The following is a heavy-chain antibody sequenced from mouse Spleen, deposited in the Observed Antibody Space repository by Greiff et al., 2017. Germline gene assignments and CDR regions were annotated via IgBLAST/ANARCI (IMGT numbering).Heavy chain of an antibody. CDR2: IDPENGDT. Sequence: EVQLQQSGAELVRPGASVKLSCTASGFNIKDDYMHWVKQRPEQGLEWIGWIDPENGDTEYASKFQGKATITADTSSNTAYLQLSSLTSEDTAVYYCTPITSGDYWGQGTTLTVSS. CDR1: GFNIKDDY. V-gene: IGHV14-4*01. D-gene: IGHD1-1*01. CDR3: TPITSGDY. J-gene: IGHJ2*01.